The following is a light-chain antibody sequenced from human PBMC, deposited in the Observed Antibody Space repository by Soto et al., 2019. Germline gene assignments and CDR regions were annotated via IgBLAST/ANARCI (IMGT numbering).Light chain of an antibody. CDR3: QSYDSSLSGSV. CDR1: SSDVGGYKF. J-gene: IGLJ2*01. CDR2: EVN. Sequence: QSALTQPASVSASPGQSITISCTGTSSDVGGYKFVSWYQHHPGKAPKLMIYEVNNRPSGVSNRFSGSKSGTSASLAITGLQAEDEADYYCQSYDSSLSGSVFGGGTKLTVL. V-gene: IGLV2-14*01.